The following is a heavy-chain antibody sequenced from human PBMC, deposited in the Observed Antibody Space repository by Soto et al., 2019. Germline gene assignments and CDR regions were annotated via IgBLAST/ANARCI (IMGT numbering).Heavy chain of an antibody. CDR1: GFTFSSYG. Sequence: GGSLRLSCAASGFTFSSYGMHWVRQAPGKGLEWVAVIWYDGSNKYYADSVKGRFTISRDNSKNTLYLQMNSLRAEDTAVYYCATIAVAGTLGYWGQGTLVTVSS. J-gene: IGHJ4*02. V-gene: IGHV3-33*01. CDR2: IWYDGSNK. CDR3: ATIAVAGTLGY. D-gene: IGHD6-19*01.